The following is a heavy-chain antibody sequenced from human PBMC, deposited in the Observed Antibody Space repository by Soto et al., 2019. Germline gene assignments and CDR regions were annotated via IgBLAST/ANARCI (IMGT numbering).Heavy chain of an antibody. J-gene: IGHJ3*02. V-gene: IGHV3-48*01. D-gene: IGHD3-22*01. Sequence: PGGSLRLSCAASGFTFSSYSMNWVRQAPGKGLEWVSYISSSSSTIYYADSVKGRFTISRDNAKKSLYLQMNSLRAEDTSVYYFARDDYYDSSGYLVAFDIWGQGTMVTVSS. CDR2: ISSSSSTI. CDR3: ARDDYYDSSGYLVAFDI. CDR1: GFTFSSYS.